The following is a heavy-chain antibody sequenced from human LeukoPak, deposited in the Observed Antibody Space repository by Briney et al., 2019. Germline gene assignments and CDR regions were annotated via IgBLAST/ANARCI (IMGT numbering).Heavy chain of an antibody. CDR2: IIPILGIA. V-gene: IGHV1-69*04. CDR3: AVTSDYYDSSGYYDPDDY. J-gene: IGHJ4*02. D-gene: IGHD3-22*01. CDR1: GGTFSSYA. Sequence: SVKVSCKASGGTFSSYAISWVRQAPGQGLEWTGRIIPILGIANYAQKFQGRVTITADKSTSTAYMELSSLRSEDTAVYYCAVTSDYYDSSGYYDPDDYWGQGTLVTVSS.